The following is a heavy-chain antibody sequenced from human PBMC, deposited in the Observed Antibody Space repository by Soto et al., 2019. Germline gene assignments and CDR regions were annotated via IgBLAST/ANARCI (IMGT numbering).Heavy chain of an antibody. CDR1: GGSISSGGYY. CDR2: IYYSGST. J-gene: IGHJ4*02. D-gene: IGHD2-15*01. Sequence: QVQLQESGPGLVKPSQTLSLTCTVSGGSISSGGYYWSWIRQHPGKALEWIGYIYYSGSTYYNPSLKSRVTISVDTSKNQFSLKLSSVTAADTAVYYCARDRGYCSGGSCYFDYWGQGTLVTVSS. CDR3: ARDRGYCSGGSCYFDY. V-gene: IGHV4-31*03.